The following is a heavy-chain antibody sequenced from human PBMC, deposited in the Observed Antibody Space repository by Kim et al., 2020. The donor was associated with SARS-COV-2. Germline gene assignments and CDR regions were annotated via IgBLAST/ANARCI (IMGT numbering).Heavy chain of an antibody. CDR1: GGSFSGYY. D-gene: IGHD5-18*01. J-gene: IGHJ4*02. V-gene: IGHV4-34*01. Sequence: SETLSLTCAVYGGSFSGYYWSWIRQPPGKGLEWIGEINHSGSTNYNPSLKSRVTISVDTSKNQFSLKLSSVTAADTAVYYCARGLAIQLWLQPYSFDYWGQGTLVTVSS. CDR2: INHSGST. CDR3: ARGLAIQLWLQPYSFDY.